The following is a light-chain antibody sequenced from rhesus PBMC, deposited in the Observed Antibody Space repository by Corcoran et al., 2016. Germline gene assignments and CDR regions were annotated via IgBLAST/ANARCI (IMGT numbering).Light chain of an antibody. V-gene: IGKV1-32*01. J-gene: IGKJ2*01. CDR3: QQFCGLTCS. CDR1: QDISSY. CDR2: NAN. Sequence: DIQMTQSPSSLSASVGDRVTIPCRASQDISSYLNWYQQRPGKAPKLLISNANNLETGVPSRFSGSGSGTEFTLTISSLQPEDFETFSCQQFCGLTCSFGQGTKVESK.